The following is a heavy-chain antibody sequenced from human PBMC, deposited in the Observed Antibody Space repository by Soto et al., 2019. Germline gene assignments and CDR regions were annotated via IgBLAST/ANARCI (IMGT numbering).Heavy chain of an antibody. J-gene: IGHJ5*02. CDR2: INHSGST. CDR1: AGSFSGYY. D-gene: IGHD3-3*01. Sequence: SETLSPTCAVYAGSFSGYYWSGIRQPPRKGQEWIGEINHSGSTNYNPSLKSPVTISVDTSKNQYSLNTSSVTAPDTTTYNRARGVKTAMFGHRDPWGQGTLVTVSS. CDR3: ARGVKTAMFGHRDP. V-gene: IGHV4-34*01.